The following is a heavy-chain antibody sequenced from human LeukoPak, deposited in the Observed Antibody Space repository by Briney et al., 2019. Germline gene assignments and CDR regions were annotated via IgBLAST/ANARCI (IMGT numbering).Heavy chain of an antibody. J-gene: IGHJ4*02. CDR2: IYSGGST. V-gene: IGHV3-66*04. Sequence: GSLRLSCAASEFSVGSNYMTWVRQAPGKGLEWVSLIYSGGSTYYADSVKGRFTISRDNSKNTLYLQMNSLRAEDTAVYYCARHPDSRSWNYISRFDYWGQGALVTVSS. D-gene: IGHD6-13*01. CDR3: ARHPDSRSWNYISRFDY. CDR1: EFSVGSNY.